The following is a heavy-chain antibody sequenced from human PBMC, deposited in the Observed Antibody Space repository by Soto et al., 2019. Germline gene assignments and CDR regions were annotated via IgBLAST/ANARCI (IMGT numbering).Heavy chain of an antibody. CDR2: ISGSGDTT. J-gene: IGHJ3*02. Sequence: EVQLLESGGGLVQPGGSLRLSCVVSGFKFSSYAMSWVRQVPGKGLEWVSGISGSGDTTYYADSAKGRFTISRDNSKTTLFLQMNNLRAEDTAVYFCAKDSFIVGEDAFDIWGQGTMVTVSS. D-gene: IGHD1-26*01. CDR1: GFKFSSYA. CDR3: AKDSFIVGEDAFDI. V-gene: IGHV3-23*01.